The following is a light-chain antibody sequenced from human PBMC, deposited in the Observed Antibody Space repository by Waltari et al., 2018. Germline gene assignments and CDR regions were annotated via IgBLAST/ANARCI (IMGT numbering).Light chain of an antibody. CDR2: GAS. CDR3: QQYYVWPPIT. J-gene: IGKJ4*01. Sequence: VLLTQSPASLSVSPGDTVILSCRASQSVRTNLVWYQQKAGQAPRTLIYGASTRASGVSSRFSGSGSETDFTLIISSLQSEDAAVYFCQQYYVWPPITFGGGTKLEI. V-gene: IGKV3-15*01. CDR1: QSVRTN.